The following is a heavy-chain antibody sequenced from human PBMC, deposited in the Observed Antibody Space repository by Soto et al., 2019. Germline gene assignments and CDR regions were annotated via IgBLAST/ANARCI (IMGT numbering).Heavy chain of an antibody. CDR1: GGSISSGGYY. Sequence: PSETLSLTCTVSGGSISSGGYYWSWIRQHPGKGLEWIGYIYYSGGTYYNPSLKSRVAISLDTSKNQYFLKLRSVTAADTAVYYCARTYRNVGMAAAETDYWGQGTLVTVSS. J-gene: IGHJ4*02. V-gene: IGHV4-31*03. D-gene: IGHD6-13*01. CDR2: IYYSGGT. CDR3: ARTYRNVGMAAAETDY.